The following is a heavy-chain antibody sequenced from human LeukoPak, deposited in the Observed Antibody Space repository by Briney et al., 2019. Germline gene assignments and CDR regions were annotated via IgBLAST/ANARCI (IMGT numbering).Heavy chain of an antibody. V-gene: IGHV3-23*01. Sequence: GGSLRLSCAASGFTFSSYAMSWVRQAPGKGLEWVSAISGSRGSTYYADSVKGRFTISRDNSKNTLYLQMNSLRAEDTAVYYCAKDDRVRITMVRGVIGREYYFDYWGQGTLVTVSS. D-gene: IGHD3-10*01. CDR2: ISGSRGST. CDR1: GFTFSSYA. J-gene: IGHJ4*02. CDR3: AKDDRVRITMVRGVIGREYYFDY.